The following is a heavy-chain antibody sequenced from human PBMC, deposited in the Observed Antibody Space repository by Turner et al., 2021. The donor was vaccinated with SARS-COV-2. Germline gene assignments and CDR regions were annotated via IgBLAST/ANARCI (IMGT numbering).Heavy chain of an antibody. CDR2: SSSSRSYI. J-gene: IGHJ3*02. D-gene: IGHD3-3*01. CDR1: GLTFSTHS. Sequence: EVQLVESGGGRVKHGGSLRLSCAASGLTFSTHSMNWVRQAPWKELEWDSSSSSSRSYIYYADSVSGRFTISRDNAKNSLYLQMNSLRAEDTAVYYCARDKTNLRFAPFREADDAFDIWCQGTMVTVSS. V-gene: IGHV3-21*01. CDR3: ARDKTNLRFAPFREADDAFDI.